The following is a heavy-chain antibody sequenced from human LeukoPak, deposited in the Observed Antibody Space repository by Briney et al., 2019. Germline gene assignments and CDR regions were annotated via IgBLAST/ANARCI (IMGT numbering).Heavy chain of an antibody. Sequence: GESLKISCKGSGYSFTSYWIGWVRQMPGKGLEWMGIIYPGDSDTRYSPSFQGQVTISADKSISTAYLQWSSLKASDTAMYYCARRERRFGELSSYYFDYWGQGTLVTVSS. CDR1: GYSFTSYW. D-gene: IGHD3-10*01. CDR2: IYPGDSDT. V-gene: IGHV5-51*01. J-gene: IGHJ4*02. CDR3: ARRERRFGELSSYYFDY.